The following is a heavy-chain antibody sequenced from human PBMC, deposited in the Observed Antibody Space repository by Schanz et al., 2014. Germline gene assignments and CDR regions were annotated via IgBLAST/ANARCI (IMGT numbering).Heavy chain of an antibody. J-gene: IGHJ4*02. CDR1: GFTFSSYA. CDR3: ARCLRNYDIMTGYNLSFDY. CDR2: IFYTGYT. Sequence: VQLVESGGSLVQPGGSLRLSCAASGFTFSSYAMSWVRQPPGKGLEWIGHIFYTGYTYNNPSLGSRVTMSVDTSKNQFSLKLAFVTAADTAVYYCARCLRNYDIMTGYNLSFDYWGLGTLVTVSS. D-gene: IGHD3-9*01. V-gene: IGHV4-59*04.